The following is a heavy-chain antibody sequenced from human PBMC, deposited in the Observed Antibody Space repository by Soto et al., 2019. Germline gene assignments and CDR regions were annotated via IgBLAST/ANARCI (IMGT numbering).Heavy chain of an antibody. CDR1: GFTFSSYA. Sequence: EVQLLESGGGLVQPGGSLRLSCAVSGFTFSSYAVSWVRQAPGKGLEWVSVISGSGDTTVYADSVKGRFATSRDTAKNTVYLQMNSLRAEDTAVYYCAQDGVDTVTFEDWGQGTLVTVSS. CDR2: ISGSGDTT. J-gene: IGHJ4*02. CDR3: AQDGVDTVTFED. V-gene: IGHV3-23*01. D-gene: IGHD4-17*01.